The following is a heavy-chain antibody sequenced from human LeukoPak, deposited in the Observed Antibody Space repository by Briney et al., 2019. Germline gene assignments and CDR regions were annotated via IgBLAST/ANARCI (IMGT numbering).Heavy chain of an antibody. Sequence: ASVKVSCKASGYTFTGYYMHWVRQAPGQGLEWMGWINPNSGGTNYAQKFQGRVTMTRDTSISTAYMELSRLRSDDTAVYYCATITIFGVVIPHPAIWGQGTMVTVSS. D-gene: IGHD3-3*01. CDR3: ATITIFGVVIPHPAI. J-gene: IGHJ3*02. CDR1: GYTFTGYY. V-gene: IGHV1-2*02. CDR2: INPNSGGT.